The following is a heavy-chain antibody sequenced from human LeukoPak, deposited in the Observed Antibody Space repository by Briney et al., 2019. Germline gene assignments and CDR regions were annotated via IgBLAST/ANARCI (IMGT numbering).Heavy chain of an antibody. Sequence: GGSLRLSCVASGFTFSDYYMNWIRQAPGKGLEWVSYITTSGSTIYYIDSVKGRFTISRDNAKNSLYLQMNSLRAEDTAVYYCARSNSYGYVRTMDVWGQGATVTVSS. D-gene: IGHD5-18*01. J-gene: IGHJ6*02. CDR3: ARSNSYGYVRTMDV. CDR2: ITTSGSTI. CDR1: GFTFSDYY. V-gene: IGHV3-11*01.